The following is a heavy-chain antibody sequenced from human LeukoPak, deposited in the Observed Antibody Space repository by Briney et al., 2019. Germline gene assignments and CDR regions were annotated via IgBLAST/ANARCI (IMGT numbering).Heavy chain of an antibody. D-gene: IGHD3-22*01. Sequence: PGGSLRLSCAASRFTFSSYGMSWVRQAPGKGLEWVANIKQDGSEKYYVDSVKGRFTISRDNAKNSLYLQMNNLRAEDTAVYYCARDSFSRGSGYSDYWGQGTLVTVSS. CDR1: RFTFSSYG. CDR2: IKQDGSEK. J-gene: IGHJ4*02. CDR3: ARDSFSRGSGYSDY. V-gene: IGHV3-7*03.